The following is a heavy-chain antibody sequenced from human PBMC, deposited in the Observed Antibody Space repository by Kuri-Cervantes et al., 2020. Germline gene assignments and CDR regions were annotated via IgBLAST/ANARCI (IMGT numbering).Heavy chain of an antibody. CDR3: ARESIAAAGIG. CDR1: GFTFSDYY. D-gene: IGHD6-13*01. Sequence: GESLKISCAASGFTFSDYYMSWIRQAPGKGLEWVSYISSSGSTIYYADSVKGRFTISRDNSKNTLYLQMNSLRAEDTAVYYCARESIAAAGIGWGQGTLVTVSS. J-gene: IGHJ4*02. CDR2: ISSSGSTI. V-gene: IGHV3-11*04.